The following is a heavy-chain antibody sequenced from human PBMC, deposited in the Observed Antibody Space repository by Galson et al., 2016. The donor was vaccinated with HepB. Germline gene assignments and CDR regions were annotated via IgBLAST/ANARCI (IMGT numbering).Heavy chain of an antibody. V-gene: IGHV3-30*04. Sequence: SLRLSCAASGFTFSSYAMHWVRQAPGKGLEWVAVISYDGSNKYYADSVKARFTISRDNSKNTLYLQMNSLRAEDTAVYDCAREGKDNVLMIYATKDYYGMDVCGQGTTVTVSS. CDR3: AREGKDNVLMIYATKDYYGMDV. D-gene: IGHD2-8*01. J-gene: IGHJ6*02. CDR2: ISYDGSNK. CDR1: GFTFSSYA.